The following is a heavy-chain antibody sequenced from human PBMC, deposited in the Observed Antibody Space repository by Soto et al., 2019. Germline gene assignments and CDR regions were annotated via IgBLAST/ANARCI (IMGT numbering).Heavy chain of an antibody. Sequence: GGSLRLSCAASGFTFSDYYMSWIRQAPGKGLEWVSYISSSSSYTNYADSVKGRFTISRDNAKNSLYLQMNSLRAEDTAVYYCARVPPSSSPTVIDYFDFWGQGTLVTVSS. CDR2: ISSSSSYT. CDR1: GFTFSDYY. D-gene: IGHD6-6*01. CDR3: ARVPPSSSPTVIDYFDF. V-gene: IGHV3-11*06. J-gene: IGHJ4*02.